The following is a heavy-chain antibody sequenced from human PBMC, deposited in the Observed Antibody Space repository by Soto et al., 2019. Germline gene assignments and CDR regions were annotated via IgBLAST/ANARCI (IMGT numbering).Heavy chain of an antibody. CDR3: AKRATTVPTPGNYFDW. CDR2: LTPAGTT. J-gene: IGHJ4*02. V-gene: IGHV3-23*01. CDR1: GFSFSDYS. D-gene: IGHD4-17*01. Sequence: EVQLLESGGGLVQPGGSLRLSCAASGFSFSDYSMTWVRQTPGRGLEWVSTLTPAGTTFYSDSVKGRFTISRDNNRNTLSLQMFNLRAEDTARYYCAKRATTVPTPGNYFDWWGQGTLVTVSS.